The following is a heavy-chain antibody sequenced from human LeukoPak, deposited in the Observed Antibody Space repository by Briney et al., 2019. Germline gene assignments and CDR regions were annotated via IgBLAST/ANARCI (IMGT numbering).Heavy chain of an antibody. CDR1: GFTVSSNY. CDR3: AGADSGSYHPRAFDI. D-gene: IGHD1-26*01. CDR2: IYSGGST. J-gene: IGHJ3*02. V-gene: IGHV3-66*02. Sequence: GGSLRLSCAASGFTVSSNYMSWVRQAPGKGLEWVSVIYSGGSTYYADSVKGRFTISRDNSKNTLYLQTNSLRAEDTAVYYCAGADSGSYHPRAFDIWGQGTMATVSS.